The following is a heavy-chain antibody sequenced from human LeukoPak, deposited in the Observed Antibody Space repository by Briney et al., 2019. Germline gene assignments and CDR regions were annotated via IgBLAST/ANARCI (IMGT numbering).Heavy chain of an antibody. CDR1: GFTFSNYN. D-gene: IGHD2-8*02. V-gene: IGHV3-21*01. J-gene: IGHJ4*02. CDR3: ARDSPYGTAGY. CDR2: ISSSSNYI. Sequence: VGSLRLSCAASGFTFSNYNMNWVRQAPGKGLEWVSSISSSSNYIYYADSVKGRFTISRDNTKNSLYLQMNSLRAEDTAVYYCARDSPYGTAGYWGQGTLVTVSS.